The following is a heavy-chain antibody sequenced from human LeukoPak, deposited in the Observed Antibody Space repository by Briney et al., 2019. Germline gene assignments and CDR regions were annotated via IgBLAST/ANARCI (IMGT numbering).Heavy chain of an antibody. V-gene: IGHV1-46*01. D-gene: IGHD3-22*01. CDR3: ARVHPIAMIVVDAFDI. Sequence: GASVKVSCKASGYTFTSYYMHWVRQAPGQGLEWMGIINPSGGGTSYAQKFQGRVTMTRDTSTSTVYMELSSLRSEDTAVYYCARVHPIAMIVVDAFDIWGQGTMVTVSS. CDR1: GYTFTSYY. J-gene: IGHJ3*02. CDR2: INPSGGGT.